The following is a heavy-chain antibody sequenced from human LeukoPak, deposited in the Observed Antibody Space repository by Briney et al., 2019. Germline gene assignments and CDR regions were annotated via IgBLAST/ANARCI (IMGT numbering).Heavy chain of an antibody. J-gene: IGHJ6*03. V-gene: IGHV3-30*02. CDR1: GFTFSSYG. CDR3: AKGSIVGATSYYYLDV. Sequence: GGFLRLSCAASGFTFSSYGMHWVRQAPGKGLEWVAFIRYDGSNKYYADSVKGRLTISRDNSKNTLYLQMNSLRAEDTAVYYCAKGSIVGATSYYYLDVWGTGTTITVSS. D-gene: IGHD1-26*01. CDR2: IRYDGSNK.